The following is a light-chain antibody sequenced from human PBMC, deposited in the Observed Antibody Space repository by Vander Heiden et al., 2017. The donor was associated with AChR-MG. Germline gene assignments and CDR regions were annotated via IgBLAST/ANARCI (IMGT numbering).Light chain of an antibody. CDR3: AAWDDSLNGLV. V-gene: IGLV1-44*01. J-gene: IGLJ2*01. CDR2: SNN. Sequence: QSVLTQPPSASGTPGQWVTISCSGSSSNIGINAVNWYQQLPGTAPKLLIDSNNQRPSGVPDRFSGSKSGTSASLAISGLQSEDEADYYCAAWDDSLNGLVFGGGTKLTVL. CDR1: SSNIGINA.